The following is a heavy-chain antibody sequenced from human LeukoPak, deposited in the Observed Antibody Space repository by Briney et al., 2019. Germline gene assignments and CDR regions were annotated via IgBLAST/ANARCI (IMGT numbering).Heavy chain of an antibody. D-gene: IGHD6-6*01. CDR2: FDPEDGET. CDR1: GYTLTELS. J-gene: IGHJ6*03. Sequence: ASVKVSCKVSGYTLTELSMHWVRQAPGKGLEWMGGFDPEDGETIYAQKFQGRVTMTTDTSTSTAYMELRSLRSDDTAVYYCARWFQQLAPPSYYYYYYMDVWGKGTTVTVSS. CDR3: ARWFQQLAPPSYYYYYYMDV. V-gene: IGHV1-24*01.